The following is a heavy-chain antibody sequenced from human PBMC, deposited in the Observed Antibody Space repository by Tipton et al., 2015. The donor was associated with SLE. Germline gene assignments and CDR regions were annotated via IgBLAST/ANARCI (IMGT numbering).Heavy chain of an antibody. D-gene: IGHD6-13*01. V-gene: IGHV4-34*01. CDR3: ARRIAASDTGWFDP. CDR2: INHSGST. J-gene: IGHJ5*02. Sequence: TLSLTCTVSGGSISTYYWSWIRQPPGKGLEWIGEINHSGSTNYNPSLKSRVTISVDTTKNQFSLKMGSVTAADTAVYYCARRIAASDTGWFDPWGLGTLVTVSS. CDR1: GGSISTYY.